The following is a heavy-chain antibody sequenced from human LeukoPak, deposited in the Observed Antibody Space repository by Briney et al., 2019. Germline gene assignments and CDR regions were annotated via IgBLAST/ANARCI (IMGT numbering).Heavy chain of an antibody. CDR3: GRVDGSSYIDC. CDR1: GFTSSSYG. J-gene: IGHJ4*02. D-gene: IGHD1-26*01. Sequence: PGGSLRLSCAASGFTSSSYGMHWVRQAPGKGLEWVAVIWYDGSNKYYADSVKGRFTISRDNSKNTLYLQMNSLRAEDTAVYYCGRVDGSSYIDCWGQGTLVTVSS. V-gene: IGHV3-33*01. CDR2: IWYDGSNK.